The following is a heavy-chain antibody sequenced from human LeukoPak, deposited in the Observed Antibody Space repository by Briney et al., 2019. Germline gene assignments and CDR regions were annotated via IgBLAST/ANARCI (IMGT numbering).Heavy chain of an antibody. D-gene: IGHD3-22*01. V-gene: IGHV3-9*01. CDR2: ISWNSGHI. CDR3: AREDYYYDNSGYHWSDP. Sequence: GGSLRLSCAASGFTFDDYAMHWVRHAPGKGLEWVSGISWNSGHIGYADSVKGRFTISRDNAKNSLYLQMSSLRVEDTAVYYCAREDYYYDNSGYHWSDPWGQGTLVIVSS. CDR1: GFTFDDYA. J-gene: IGHJ5*02.